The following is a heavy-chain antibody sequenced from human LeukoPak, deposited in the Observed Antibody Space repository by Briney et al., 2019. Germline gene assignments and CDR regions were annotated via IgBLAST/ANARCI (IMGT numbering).Heavy chain of an antibody. V-gene: IGHV3-21*01. D-gene: IGHD3-22*01. CDR3: ARNYYDSSGYYPDAFDI. CDR1: GFTFSSYS. Sequence: GGSLRLSCAASGFTFSSYSMNWVRQAPGKGLEWVSSISSSSSYIYYADSVKGRFTISRDNAKNSLYLQMSSLRAEDTAVYYCARNYYDSSGYYPDAFDIWGQGTMVTVSS. J-gene: IGHJ3*02. CDR2: ISSSSSYI.